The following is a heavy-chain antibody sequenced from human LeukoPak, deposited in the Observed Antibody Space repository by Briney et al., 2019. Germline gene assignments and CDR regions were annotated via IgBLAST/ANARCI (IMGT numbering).Heavy chain of an antibody. CDR1: GYTFTSYG. CDR3: ARDFRRISEYYDILTGSTPGDY. CDR2: ISAYNGNT. V-gene: IGHV1-18*01. D-gene: IGHD3-9*01. J-gene: IGHJ4*02. Sequence: ASVKVSCKASGYTFTSYGISWVRQAPGQGLEWMGWISAYNGNTNYAQKLQGRVTMTTDTPTSTAYMELRSLRSDDTAVYYCARDFRRISEYYDILTGSTPGDYWGQGTLVTVSS.